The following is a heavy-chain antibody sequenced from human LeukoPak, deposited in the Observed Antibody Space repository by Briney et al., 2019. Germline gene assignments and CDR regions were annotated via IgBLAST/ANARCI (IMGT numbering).Heavy chain of an antibody. D-gene: IGHD6-6*01. J-gene: IGHJ4*02. V-gene: IGHV1-69*05. CDR1: GGTFSSYA. Sequence: ASVKVSCKASGGTFSSYAISWVRQAPGQGLEWMGGIIPIFGTANYAQKFQGRVTITTDESTSTAYMELSSLRSEDTAVYYCARDKPPYSSSSEYYFDYWGQGTLVTVSS. CDR3: ARDKPPYSSSSEYYFDY. CDR2: IIPIFGTA.